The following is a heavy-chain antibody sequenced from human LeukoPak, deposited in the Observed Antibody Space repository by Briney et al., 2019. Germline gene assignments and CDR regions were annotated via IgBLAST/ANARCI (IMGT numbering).Heavy chain of an antibody. CDR3: ARDTPRDSSGYYGAFDI. V-gene: IGHV4-39*07. CDR1: GGSISSSSYY. CDR2: IYYSGST. J-gene: IGHJ3*02. D-gene: IGHD3-22*01. Sequence: KPSETLSLTCTVSGGSISSSSYYWGWIRQPPGKGLEWIGSIYYSGSTYYNPSLKSRVTISVDTSKNQFSLKLSSVTAADTAVYYCARDTPRDSSGYYGAFDIWGQGTMVTVSS.